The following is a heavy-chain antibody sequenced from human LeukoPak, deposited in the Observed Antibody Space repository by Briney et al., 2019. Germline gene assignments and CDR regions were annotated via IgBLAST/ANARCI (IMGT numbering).Heavy chain of an antibody. D-gene: IGHD2-2*01. CDR1: GFTFSSYS. CDR2: ISSSSSYI. V-gene: IGHV3-21*01. Sequence: PGGSLRLSCAASGFTFSSYSMNWVRQAPGKGQEWVSSISSSSSYIYYADSVKGRFTISRDNAKNSLYLQMNSLRAEDTAVYYCARVRYCSSTSCYYFDYWGQGTLVTVSS. J-gene: IGHJ4*02. CDR3: ARVRYCSSTSCYYFDY.